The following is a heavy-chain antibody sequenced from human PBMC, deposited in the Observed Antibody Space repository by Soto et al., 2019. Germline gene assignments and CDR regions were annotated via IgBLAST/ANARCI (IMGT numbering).Heavy chain of an antibody. Sequence: PGGSLRLSCAASGFTFSSYAMSWVRQAPGKGLEWVSAISGSGGSTYYAHSVKGRFTISRDNSKNTLYLQMNSLRAEDTAVYYCATDLVPAAIRRSVWFDPWGQGTLVTVSS. CDR2: ISGSGGST. CDR3: ATDLVPAAIRRSVWFDP. V-gene: IGHV3-23*01. D-gene: IGHD2-2*02. J-gene: IGHJ5*02. CDR1: GFTFSSYA.